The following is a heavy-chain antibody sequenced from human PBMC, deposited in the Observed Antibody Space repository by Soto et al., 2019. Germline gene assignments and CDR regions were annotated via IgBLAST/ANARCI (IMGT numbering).Heavy chain of an antibody. CDR3: AASGSYYRPFYYFDY. CDR1: GGTFSSYA. V-gene: IGHV1-69*06. CDR2: IIPIFGTA. J-gene: IGHJ4*02. D-gene: IGHD1-26*01. Sequence: SVKVSCKASGGTFSSYAISWVRQAPGQGLEWMGGIIPIFGTANYAQKFQGRVTITADKSTSTAYMELSSLRSEDTAVYYCAASGSYYRPFYYFDYWGQGTLVTVPQ.